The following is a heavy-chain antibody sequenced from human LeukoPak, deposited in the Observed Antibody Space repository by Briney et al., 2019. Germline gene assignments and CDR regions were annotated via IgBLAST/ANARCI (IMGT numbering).Heavy chain of an antibody. CDR3: ARSPRRAGPYYDFWSGYLTPDYYYYYMDV. J-gene: IGHJ6*03. V-gene: IGHV1-8*01. CDR2: MNPNSSNT. CDR1: GYTFTSYD. D-gene: IGHD3-3*01. Sequence: ASVKVSCKASGYTFTSYDINWVRQATGQGLEWMGWMNPNSSNTGYAQKFQGRVTMTRNTSISTAYMELSSLRSEDTAVYYCARSPRRAGPYYDFWSGYLTPDYYYYYMDVWGKGTTVTVSS.